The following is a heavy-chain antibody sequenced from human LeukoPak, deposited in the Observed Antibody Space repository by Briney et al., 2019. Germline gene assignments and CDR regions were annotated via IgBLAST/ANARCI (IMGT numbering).Heavy chain of an antibody. CDR1: GFTFSYHG. CDR3: AKEVGWFNAFDV. D-gene: IGHD3-10*01. V-gene: IGHV3-30*18. J-gene: IGHJ3*01. CDR2: ISSVGHTN. Sequence: QPGGSLRLSCAASGFTFSYHGMHWVRQAPGKGLEWVTAISSVGHTNKSADSVKGRFTISRDNSKNTLYLQMHSLREDDTAVYYCAKEVGWFNAFDVWGQGTMVTVSS.